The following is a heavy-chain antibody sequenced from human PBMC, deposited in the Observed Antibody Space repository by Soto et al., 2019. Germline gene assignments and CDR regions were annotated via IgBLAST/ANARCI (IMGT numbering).Heavy chain of an antibody. V-gene: IGHV4-4*07. CDR3: AREGSYSAYNFAHGIQLWYFDF. J-gene: IGHJ4*02. Sequence: SETLSLTXTVSGGSINTFYWSWVRQPAGKGLEWIGRIFSSGSTSFNPSLESRVAMSVDTSKNHFSLNLSSVTAADMAVYYCAREGSYSAYNFAHGIQLWYFDFWCQGALVTVSS. CDR2: IFSSGST. CDR1: GGSINTFY. D-gene: IGHD5-12*01.